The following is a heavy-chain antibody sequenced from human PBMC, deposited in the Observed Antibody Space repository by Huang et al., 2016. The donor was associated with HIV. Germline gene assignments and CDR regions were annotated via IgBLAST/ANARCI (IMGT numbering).Heavy chain of an antibody. J-gene: IGHJ4*02. CDR2: IYFSGGT. V-gene: IGHV4-61*01. D-gene: IGHD3-10*01. Sequence: QVQLQESGPGLVKPSETLSLSCTVSGDSVSSASYYWSWIRQPPGRGLEWIGYIYFSGGTNYNPSLKSRVNIAIDTSKNQFSLRLSSVTAADTAVYYCVSHGSGTADYWGQGTLVTVSS. CDR3: VSHGSGTADY. CDR1: GDSVSSASYY.